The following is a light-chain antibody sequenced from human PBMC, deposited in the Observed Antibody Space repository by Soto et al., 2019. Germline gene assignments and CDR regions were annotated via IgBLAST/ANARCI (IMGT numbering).Light chain of an antibody. CDR3: HQCNGSGT. J-gene: IGKJ4*01. CDR2: KAS. V-gene: IGKV1-5*03. CDR1: QDISNY. Sequence: IQMTQSPSSLSASVGDRVTITFQASQDISNYLNCYQQKPGKAPKLLIYKASSLESGVPSRFSGSGTGTEWTSTIWGMRVDVCVTYYGHQCNGSGTVGGGTKVEIK.